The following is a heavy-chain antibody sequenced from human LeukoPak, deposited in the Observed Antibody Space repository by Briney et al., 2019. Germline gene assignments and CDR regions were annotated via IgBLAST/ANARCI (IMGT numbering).Heavy chain of an antibody. Sequence: PGGSLRLTCAASGFTFSSYWMSWVRQAPGKGGEWVAHIKQDGREKYYVDSVKGRFTISRDNAKNSLYLQMNSLRAEDTAVYDCARATRRLWLREYYFDYWGQGTLVTVSS. J-gene: IGHJ4*02. V-gene: IGHV3-7*04. CDR3: ARATRRLWLREYYFDY. CDR1: GFTFSSYW. CDR2: IKQDGREK. D-gene: IGHD5-12*01.